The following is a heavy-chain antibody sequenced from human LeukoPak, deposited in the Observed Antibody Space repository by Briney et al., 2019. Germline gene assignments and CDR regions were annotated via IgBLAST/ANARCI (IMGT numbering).Heavy chain of an antibody. CDR1: GGSISSSSYY. D-gene: IGHD4-23*01. CDR3: ARGDDYGGNSFDY. J-gene: IGHJ4*02. CDR2: IYYSGST. Sequence: PSETLSLTCTVYGGSISSSSYYWGWIRQPPGKGLEWIGSIYYSGSTYYNPSLKSRVTISVDTSKNQFSLKLSSVTAADTAVYYCARGDDYGGNSFDYWGQGTLVTVSS. V-gene: IGHV4-39*01.